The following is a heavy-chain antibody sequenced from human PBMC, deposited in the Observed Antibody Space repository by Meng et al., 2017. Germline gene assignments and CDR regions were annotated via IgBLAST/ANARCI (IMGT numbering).Heavy chain of an antibody. CDR1: GGTFSSYA. J-gene: IGHJ4*02. D-gene: IGHD5-24*01. Sequence: QGQLVQSGAGVKKPGSSGKVSCKASGGTFSSYAISWVRQAPGQGLEWMGGIIPIFGTANYAQKFQGRVTITADESTSTAYMELSSLRSEDTAVYYCARVLRDGYNLGYWGQGTLVTVSS. CDR2: IIPIFGTA. V-gene: IGHV1-69*01. CDR3: ARVLRDGYNLGY.